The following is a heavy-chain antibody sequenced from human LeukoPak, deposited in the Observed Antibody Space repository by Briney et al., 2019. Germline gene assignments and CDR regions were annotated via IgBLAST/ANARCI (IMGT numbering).Heavy chain of an antibody. CDR2: IIPIFGTA. V-gene: IGHV1-69*13. CDR1: GYTFTNYD. CDR3: ARWVIVVVPAAISYYGMDV. D-gene: IGHD2-2*02. J-gene: IGHJ6*02. Sequence: GASVKVSCKASGYTFTNYDINWVRQATGQGLEWMGGIIPIFGTANYAQKFQGRVTITADESTSTAYMELSSLRSEDTAVYYCARWVIVVVPAAISYYGMDVWGQGTTVTVSS.